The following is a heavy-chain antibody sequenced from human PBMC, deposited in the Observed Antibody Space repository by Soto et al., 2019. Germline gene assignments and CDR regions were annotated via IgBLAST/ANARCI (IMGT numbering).Heavy chain of an antibody. J-gene: IGHJ4*02. CDR2: INSDGSSI. CDR1: GFDFSNTW. D-gene: IGHD1-20*01. Sequence: GGSLRLSCATSGFDFSNTWIHWVRQVPGQGLVWVSRINSDGSSIIYADSVKGRFTLSRDNAKSTVHLQMSSLRVEDTAVYYCAKDWYHTIDSWGQGIPVTVSS. V-gene: IGHV3-74*01. CDR3: AKDWYHTIDS.